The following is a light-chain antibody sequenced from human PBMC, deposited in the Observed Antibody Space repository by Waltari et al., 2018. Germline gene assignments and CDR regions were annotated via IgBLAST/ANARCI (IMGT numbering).Light chain of an antibody. CDR2: GAS. J-gene: IGKJ2*01. CDR3: QQYGSSIMYT. CDR1: QRLTKNY. V-gene: IGKV3-20*01. Sequence: VLTPSPGTLSLSPGERATFSCRARQRLTKNYLAWYQQKPGQAPRPLIYGASSRAAGIPDRFRGSGSGTDFTLTISRLEPEDFAVYYCQQYGSSIMYTFGQGTKLEIK.